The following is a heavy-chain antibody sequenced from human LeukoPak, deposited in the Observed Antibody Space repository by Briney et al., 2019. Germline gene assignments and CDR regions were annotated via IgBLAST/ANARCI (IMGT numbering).Heavy chain of an antibody. CDR3: ARQIYGSGSYYPAY. CDR1: GGSISTSSYY. Sequence: PSETLSLTCTVSGGSISTSSYYWGWIRQPPGKGLECIGNIYYSGSTYYNPSLKSRVTISVDTSKNQFSLKLSSVTAADTAVYYCARQIYGSGSYYPAYWGQGTLVTVSS. J-gene: IGHJ4*02. V-gene: IGHV4-39*01. D-gene: IGHD3-10*01. CDR2: IYYSGST.